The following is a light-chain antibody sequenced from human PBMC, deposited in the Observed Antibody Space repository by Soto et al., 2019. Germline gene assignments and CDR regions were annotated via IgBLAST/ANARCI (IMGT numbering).Light chain of an antibody. CDR1: NIGSKS. CDR3: QVWASSSERV. V-gene: IGLV3-21*02. CDR2: DDS. Sequence: SYVLTQPPSVSVAPGQTARIACGGNNIGSKSVHWYQQKPGQAPVVVVYDDSDRPSGIPERFSGSNSGNTATLTITRVEAGDEADYYCQVWASSSERVFGTGTKLTVL. J-gene: IGLJ1*01.